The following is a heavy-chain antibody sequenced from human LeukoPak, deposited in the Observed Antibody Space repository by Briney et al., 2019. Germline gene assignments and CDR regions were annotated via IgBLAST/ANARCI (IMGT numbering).Heavy chain of an antibody. J-gene: IGHJ4*02. D-gene: IGHD4-23*01. CDR1: GGSISSYY. Sequence: SETLSLTRTVSGGSISSYYWSWIRQPAGEGLEWIGRIYTSGSTNYNPSLKSRVTMSVDTSKNQFSLKLSSVTAADTAVYYCARHMLGGKRSFDSWGQGTLVTVSS. V-gene: IGHV4-4*07. CDR3: ARHMLGGKRSFDS. CDR2: IYTSGST.